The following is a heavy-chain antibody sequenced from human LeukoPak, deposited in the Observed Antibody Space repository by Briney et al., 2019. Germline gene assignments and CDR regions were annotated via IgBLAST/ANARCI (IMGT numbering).Heavy chain of an antibody. J-gene: IGHJ4*02. D-gene: IGHD6-13*01. CDR3: AREWGSSWPVFDY. CDR2: IYTSGST. CDR1: GGSISSGSYY. Sequence: SETLSLTCTVSGGSISSGSYYWSWIRQPAGKGLEWIGRIYTSGSTNYNPSLKSRDTISVDTSKNQFSLKLSSVTAADTAVYYCAREWGSSWPVFDYWGQGTLVTVSS. V-gene: IGHV4-61*02.